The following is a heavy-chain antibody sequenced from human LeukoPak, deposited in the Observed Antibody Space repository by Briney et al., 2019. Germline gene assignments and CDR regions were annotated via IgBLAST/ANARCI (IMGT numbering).Heavy chain of an antibody. V-gene: IGHV2-70*11. Sequence: SGPTLVNPTQTLTLTCTFSGFSLSTRGMCVSWIRQPPGKALEWLSRIDWDEDNYYSTSLKTRLTISKDTSKNQVVLTMTNMDPVDTATYYCARIYVDTAMGNNWFDPWGQGTLVTVSS. CDR2: IDWDEDN. CDR1: GFSLSTRGMC. D-gene: IGHD5-18*01. CDR3: ARIYVDTAMGNNWFDP. J-gene: IGHJ5*02.